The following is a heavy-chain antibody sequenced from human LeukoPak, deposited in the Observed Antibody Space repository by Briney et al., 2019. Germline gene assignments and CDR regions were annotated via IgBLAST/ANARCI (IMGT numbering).Heavy chain of an antibody. Sequence: GGSLRLSCAASGFTFSSYSMNWVRQAPGKGLEWVSYISSSSSTIYYADSVKGRFTISRDNAKNSLCLQMNSLRAEDTAVYYRARDGPCRGCYSYGYFNYGMDVWGQGTTVTVSS. CDR3: ARDGPCRGCYSYGYFNYGMDV. J-gene: IGHJ6*02. CDR2: ISSSSSTI. CDR1: GFTFSSYS. D-gene: IGHD5-18*01. V-gene: IGHV3-48*01.